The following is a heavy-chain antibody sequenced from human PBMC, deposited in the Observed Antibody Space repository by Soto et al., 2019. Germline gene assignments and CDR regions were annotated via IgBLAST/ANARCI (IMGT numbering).Heavy chain of an antibody. CDR3: ARDLGYYDSSGYFDY. V-gene: IGHV3-11*01. D-gene: IGHD3-22*01. Sequence: GSLRLSCAASGFTFSDYYMSWIRQAPGKGLEWVSYISSSDSIVSYADSVKGRFTISRDNAKNSLYLQMNSLRAEDTAAYFCARDLGYYDSSGYFDYWGQGTLVTVSS. CDR1: GFTFSDYY. CDR2: ISSSDSIV. J-gene: IGHJ4*02.